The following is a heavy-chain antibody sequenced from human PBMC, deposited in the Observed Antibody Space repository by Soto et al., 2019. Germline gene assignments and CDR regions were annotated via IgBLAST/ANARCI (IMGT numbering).Heavy chain of an antibody. CDR3: ARERGELPPDH. D-gene: IGHD1-26*01. V-gene: IGHV1-18*01. Sequence: GASVKVSCKASGYTFTSYGISWVRQAPGQGLEWMGWIRPYNGNTNSAQKLQGRVSMTTDTSTTTAYMDLTSLTSDDTAMYYCARERGELPPDHWGQGTLVTV. CDR2: IRPYNGNT. CDR1: GYTFTSYG. J-gene: IGHJ4*02.